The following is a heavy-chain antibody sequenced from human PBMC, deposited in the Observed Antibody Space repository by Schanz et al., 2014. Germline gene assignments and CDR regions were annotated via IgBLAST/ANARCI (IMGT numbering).Heavy chain of an antibody. J-gene: IGHJ5*02. D-gene: IGHD6-25*01. Sequence: QVQLQQWGAGLLKPSETLSLTCTVSGGSISSFYWGWIRQPAGKGLEWIGRIYTSGSTNYNPSLKSRVTMSLDTSKNQFSLQLTSVTAADTAVYYCARVRPGFAIDPWGQGTLVTVSS. CDR1: GGSISSFY. CDR3: ARVRPGFAIDP. CDR2: IYTSGST. V-gene: IGHV4-59*10.